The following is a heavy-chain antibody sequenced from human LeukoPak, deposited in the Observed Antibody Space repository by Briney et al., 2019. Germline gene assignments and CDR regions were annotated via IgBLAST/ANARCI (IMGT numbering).Heavy chain of an antibody. V-gene: IGHV4-4*07. CDR3: AKGAIPFVQWSHYFNY. J-gene: IGHJ4*02. D-gene: IGHD3-3*01. CDR1: GDSFDNYF. Sequence: SEALSLTCSVSGDSFDNYFWSWIRQSAGEGLEWIGRIYSDGKTDYNPSFGSRVTMSVDTAKKQFSLELRSVTAADTAVYYCAKGAIPFVQWSHYFNYWGQGILVTVSS. CDR2: IYSDGKT.